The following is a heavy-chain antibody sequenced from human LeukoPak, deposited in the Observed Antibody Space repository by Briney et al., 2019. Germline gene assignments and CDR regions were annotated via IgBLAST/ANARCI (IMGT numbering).Heavy chain of an antibody. CDR3: ATSAGALGTD. CDR1: TFTFSSSW. V-gene: IGHV3-7*02. D-gene: IGHD1-1*01. Sequence: GGSLRLSCAASTFTFSSSWMSWVRLAPGKGLEWVANIKKDGSAKYYVDSVKGRFTISIDNAKNSLYLQMNSLRAEDTAMYYCATSAGALGTDWGQGTLVIVSS. J-gene: IGHJ4*02. CDR2: IKKDGSAK.